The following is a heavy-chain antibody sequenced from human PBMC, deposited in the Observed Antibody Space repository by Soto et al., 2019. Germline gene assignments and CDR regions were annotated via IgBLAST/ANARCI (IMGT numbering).Heavy chain of an antibody. Sequence: QVQLVQSGAEVKKPGASVKVSCKASGYTFTGYYMHWVRQAPGQGLEWMGWINPNSGGTNYAQKFQGWVTMTRDTSISTAYMALSRLRSDDTAVYYCARDRGTTMMWGFDLWGRGTLVTVSS. CDR1: GYTFTGYY. CDR2: INPNSGGT. V-gene: IGHV1-2*04. CDR3: ARDRGTTMMWGFDL. D-gene: IGHD3-22*01. J-gene: IGHJ2*01.